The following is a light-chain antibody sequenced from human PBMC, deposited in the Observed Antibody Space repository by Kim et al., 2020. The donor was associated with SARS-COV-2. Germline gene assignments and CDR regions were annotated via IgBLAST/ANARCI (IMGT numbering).Light chain of an antibody. CDR2: RNN. V-gene: IGLV1-47*01. CDR1: SANNGSNY. J-gene: IGLJ3*02. CDR3: AAWDDSLSGRV. Sequence: GQSVTISCSVGSANNGSNYVCWYQQLPGTAPKLLIYRNNQRPSGVPDRFSGSKSGTSASLAISGLRSEDEADYYCAAWDDSLSGRVFGGGTQLTVL.